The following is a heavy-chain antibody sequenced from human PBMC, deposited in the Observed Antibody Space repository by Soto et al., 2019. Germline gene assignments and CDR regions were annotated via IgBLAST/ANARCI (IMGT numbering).Heavy chain of an antibody. CDR2: ISYDGSNK. J-gene: IGHJ6*02. CDR1: GFTFSSYA. V-gene: IGHV3-30-3*01. Sequence: QVQLVESGGGVVQPGRSLRLSCAASGFTFSSYAMHWVRQAPGKGLEWVAVISYDGSNKYYADSVKGRFTISRDNSKNTLFLQMNSLRGEDMAVYYCARGDLEWSSYCFFGMDVWGQGTTVTVSS. D-gene: IGHD3-3*01. CDR3: ARGDLEWSSYCFFGMDV.